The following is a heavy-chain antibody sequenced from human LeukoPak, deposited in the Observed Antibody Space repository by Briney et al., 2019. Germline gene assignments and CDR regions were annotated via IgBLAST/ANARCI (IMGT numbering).Heavy chain of an antibody. Sequence: GGSLRLSCAASGFTFNSYAMHCVRQAPGKGPEWVAVISYDGNNKYYADSVKGRFTISRDNNKNTLYLQMNSLRAEDTAIYFCARVRSGSYYDFDYWGQGTLVTVSS. CDR2: ISYDGNNK. CDR3: ARVRSGSYYDFDY. D-gene: IGHD1-26*01. V-gene: IGHV3-30-3*01. CDR1: GFTFNSYA. J-gene: IGHJ4*02.